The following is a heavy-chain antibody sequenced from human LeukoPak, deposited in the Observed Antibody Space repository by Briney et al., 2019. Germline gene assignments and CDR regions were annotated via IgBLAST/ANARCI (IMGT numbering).Heavy chain of an antibody. D-gene: IGHD3-10*01. V-gene: IGHV1-2*02. Sequence: ASVKVSCKASGYTFTGYYMHWVRQAPGQGLEWMGWINPNSGGTNYAQKFQGRVTMTRDTSISTAYMELSRLRSDDTAVYYCARDPLWFDYYYMDVWGKGTTVTVSS. CDR2: INPNSGGT. J-gene: IGHJ6*03. CDR1: GYTFTGYY. CDR3: ARDPLWFDYYYMDV.